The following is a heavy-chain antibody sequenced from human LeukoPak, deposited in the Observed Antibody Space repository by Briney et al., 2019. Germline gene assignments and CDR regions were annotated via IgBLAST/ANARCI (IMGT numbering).Heavy chain of an antibody. D-gene: IGHD3-3*01. Sequence: GGSLRLSCTASGFTFGDYAMSWVRQAPGKGLEWVGFTRSKAYGGTTEYAASVKGRFTISRDDSKSIAYLQMNSLKTEDTAVYYCTRLSIFGVVTWYYFDYWGQGTLVTVSS. CDR3: TRLSIFGVVTWYYFDY. V-gene: IGHV3-49*04. CDR1: GFTFGDYA. CDR2: TRSKAYGGTT. J-gene: IGHJ4*02.